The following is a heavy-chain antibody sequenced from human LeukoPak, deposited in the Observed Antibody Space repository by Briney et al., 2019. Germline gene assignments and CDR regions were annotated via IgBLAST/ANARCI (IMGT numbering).Heavy chain of an antibody. CDR1: GCTFSSYA. D-gene: IGHD6-19*01. CDR2: IIPIFGTA. Sequence: SVKVSCKASGCTFSSYAISWVRQAPGQGLEWMGGIIPIFGTANYAQKFQGRVTITTDESTSTAYMELSSLRSEDTAVYYCARARLGVAGTGFFYWGQGTLVTVSS. V-gene: IGHV1-69*05. J-gene: IGHJ4*02. CDR3: ARARLGVAGTGFFY.